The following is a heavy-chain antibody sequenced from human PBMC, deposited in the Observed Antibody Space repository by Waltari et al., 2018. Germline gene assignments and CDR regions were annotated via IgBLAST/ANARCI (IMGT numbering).Heavy chain of an antibody. D-gene: IGHD3-9*01. V-gene: IGHV4-4*07. CDR2: IHPSGST. CDR3: ARGPHYDILTGYSYYFDY. Sequence: QVQLHEPGPGLVKPSETLSLTCTISDGSISGNYWSWIRQPAGKGLEWIGRIHPSGSTKDNPSLKSRLTMSVDTSKNQLSLKLSSVTAADTAVYYCARGPHYDILTGYSYYFDYWGQGTRVTVSS. J-gene: IGHJ4*02. CDR1: DGSISGNY.